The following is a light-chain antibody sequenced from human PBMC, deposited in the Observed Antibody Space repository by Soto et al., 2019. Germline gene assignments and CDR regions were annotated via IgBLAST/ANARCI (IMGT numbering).Light chain of an antibody. CDR2: DAS. CDR3: QQYNSYSWT. Sequence: DIQMPQPPSTLSGSVGDRFTITCRASQTISSWLAWYQQKPWKXPKXXIYDASSLESGVPSRFSVNGSGTEVTLTISSLQPDDGETYDGQQYNSYSWTFGQGTKVDIK. J-gene: IGKJ1*01. CDR1: QTISSW. V-gene: IGKV1-5*01.